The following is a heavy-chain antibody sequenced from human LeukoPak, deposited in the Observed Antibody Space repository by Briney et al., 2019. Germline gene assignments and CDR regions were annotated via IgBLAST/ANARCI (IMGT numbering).Heavy chain of an antibody. CDR2: IDIPGNT. Sequence: GGSLRLSCAASGFTLSNYDMHWVRQATGKGLEWVSGIDIPGNTYYPDSVKGRFTMSRESAKNSLYLQMNSLRAGDTAVYYCARAVAGTHWFDPWGQGTLVTVSS. J-gene: IGHJ5*02. V-gene: IGHV3-13*01. CDR3: ARAVAGTHWFDP. D-gene: IGHD6-19*01. CDR1: GFTLSNYD.